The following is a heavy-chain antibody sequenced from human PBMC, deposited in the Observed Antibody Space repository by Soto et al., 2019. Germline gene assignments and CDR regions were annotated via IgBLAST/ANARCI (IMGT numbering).Heavy chain of an antibody. CDR2: IWYDGSNI. D-gene: IGHD6-19*01. CDR3: ARDREQWLVGYYFDY. V-gene: IGHV3-33*01. J-gene: IGHJ4*02. CDR1: GFTFSRYG. Sequence: GGSLRLSCAASGFTFSRYGMHWVRQAPGRGLEWVAVIWYDGSNIYYADSVKGRFITSRDNSKDTLDLQMNSLRAEDTAVYYCARDREQWLVGYYFDYWGQGTLVTVSS.